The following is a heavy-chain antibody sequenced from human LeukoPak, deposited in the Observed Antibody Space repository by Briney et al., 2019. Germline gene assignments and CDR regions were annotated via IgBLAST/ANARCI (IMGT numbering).Heavy chain of an antibody. V-gene: IGHV4-59*08. CDR1: GGSISSYY. CDR2: IHYSGST. Sequence: SETLSLTCTVSGGSISSYYWSWIRQPPGKGLEWIGYIHYSGSTNYNPSLKSRVTISVDTSKNQFSLKLSSVTAADTAVYYCARQVTTVTDFDYWGQGTLVTVSS. J-gene: IGHJ4*02. CDR3: ARQVTTVTDFDY. D-gene: IGHD4-17*01.